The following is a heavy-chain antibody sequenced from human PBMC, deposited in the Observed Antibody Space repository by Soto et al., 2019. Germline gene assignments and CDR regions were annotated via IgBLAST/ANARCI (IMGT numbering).Heavy chain of an antibody. CDR2: ISAYNGNT. J-gene: IGHJ4*02. Sequence: QVQLVQSGAEVKKPGSSVKVSCTASGGTFNSYTLNWVRQAPGQRLEWMGWISAYNGNTNYAQKLQGRVTITTNTSTSTGYMELRSLRADDTDVYYCARFGVGVAAGDYWGQGTLVTVSS. V-gene: IGHV1-18*04. CDR1: GGTFNSYT. CDR3: ARFGVGVAAGDY. D-gene: IGHD2-15*01.